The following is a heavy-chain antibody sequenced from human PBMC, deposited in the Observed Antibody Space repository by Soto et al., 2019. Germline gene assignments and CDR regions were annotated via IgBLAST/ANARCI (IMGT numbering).Heavy chain of an antibody. CDR1: GFSFSNHD. CDR2: ITTGGNA. V-gene: IGHV3-13*01. J-gene: IGHJ3*01. Sequence: GGSLRLSCAASGFSFSNHDMHWVRQPKGKGLEWVSGITTGGNAYFADSVKGRFSISRENAKNSFYLQTSSLRAEDTAMYYCVRVNADAYDVWDQGTMVTVSS. CDR3: VRVNADAYDV.